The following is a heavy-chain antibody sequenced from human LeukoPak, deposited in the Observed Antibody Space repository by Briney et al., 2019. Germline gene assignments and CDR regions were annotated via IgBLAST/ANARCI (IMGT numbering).Heavy chain of an antibody. J-gene: IGHJ1*01. D-gene: IGHD6-6*01. CDR1: GFSLSTSGVG. V-gene: IGHV2-5*01. CDR3: AHRGASSSSGWFAEYSQH. CDR2: IYWNDDK. Sequence: ESGPTLVNPTQTLTLTCTFSGFSLSTSGVGVGWIRQPPGKALEWLALIYWNDDKRYSPSLKSRLTITKDTSKNQVVLTMTNMDPVDTATYYCAHRGASSSSGWFAEYSQHWGQGTLVTVSS.